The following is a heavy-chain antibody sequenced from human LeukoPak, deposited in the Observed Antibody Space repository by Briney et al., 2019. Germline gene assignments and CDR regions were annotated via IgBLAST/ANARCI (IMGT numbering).Heavy chain of an antibody. J-gene: IGHJ4*02. CDR3: ASQHVVDRGVIGSLDY. CDR1: GYTFTSYA. CDR2: INAGNGNT. Sequence: ASVKVSCKASGYTFTSYAMHWVRQAPGQRLEWMGWINAGNGNTKYSQKFQGRVTITRDTSASTAYMELSSLRSEDTAVYYCASQHVVDRGVIGSLDYWGQGTLVTVSS. D-gene: IGHD3-10*01. V-gene: IGHV1-3*01.